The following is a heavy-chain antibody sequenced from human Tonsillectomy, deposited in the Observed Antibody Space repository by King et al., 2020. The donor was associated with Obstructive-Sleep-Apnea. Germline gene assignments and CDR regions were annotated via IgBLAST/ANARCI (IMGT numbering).Heavy chain of an antibody. D-gene: IGHD4-23*01. J-gene: IGHJ4*02. CDR1: GGSISNYY. Sequence: QLQESGPGLVKPSETLSLTCTVSGGSISNYYWSWIRRPPGKGLEWIGYIYYSGSTNYNPSLKSRVTISVDTSKNQFSLKLTSVNAAETAVYYCARHARVYGGNVDYWGQGTLVTVSS. CDR3: ARHARVYGGNVDY. V-gene: IGHV4-59*08. CDR2: IYYSGST.